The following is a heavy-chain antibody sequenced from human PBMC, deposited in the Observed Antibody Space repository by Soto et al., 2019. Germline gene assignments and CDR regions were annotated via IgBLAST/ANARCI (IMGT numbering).Heavy chain of an antibody. CDR3: ASGGSSSYFVY. Sequence: GGSLILSCAASGFTFSDYDMSWIRQAPGKGLEWVSYISSSGSTIYYADSVKGRFTISRDNAKNSLYLQMNSLRAEDTAVYYCASGGSSSYFVYRGEGTLVTVSS. CDR1: GFTFSDYD. CDR2: ISSSGSTI. D-gene: IGHD6-13*01. V-gene: IGHV3-11*01. J-gene: IGHJ4*02.